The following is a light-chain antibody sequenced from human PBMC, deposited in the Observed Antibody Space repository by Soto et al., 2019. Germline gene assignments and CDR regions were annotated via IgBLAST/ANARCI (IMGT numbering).Light chain of an antibody. CDR2: DTS. CDR3: QQYGSSPRT. J-gene: IGKJ4*01. V-gene: IGKV3-20*01. CDR1: QSVSSSY. Sequence: EIVLTQSPGTLSLSPGERATISCRASQSVSSSYLAWYQRKPGQAPRLLIYDTSSRATGVPDRFSGSGSGTDYTLTISRLEPEDFAVFYCQQYGSSPRTFGGGTKVDIK.